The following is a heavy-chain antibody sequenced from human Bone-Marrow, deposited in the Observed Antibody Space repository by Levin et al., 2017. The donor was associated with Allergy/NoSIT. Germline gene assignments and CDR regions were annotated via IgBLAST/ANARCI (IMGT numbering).Heavy chain of an antibody. D-gene: IGHD3-10*01. V-gene: IGHV3-7*04. CDR2: IKQDGSEK. CDR1: GFTFSSYW. J-gene: IGHJ3*02. Sequence: PGGSLRLSCAASGFTFSSYWMSWVRQAPGKGLEWVANIKQDGSEKYYVDSVKGRFTISRDNAKNSLYLQMNSLRAEDTAVYYCARDGTLLWFGEYAAFDIWGQGTMVTVSS. CDR3: ARDGTLLWFGEYAAFDI.